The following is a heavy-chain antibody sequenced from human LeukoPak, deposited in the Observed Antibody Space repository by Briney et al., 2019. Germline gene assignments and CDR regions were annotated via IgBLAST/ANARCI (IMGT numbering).Heavy chain of an antibody. V-gene: IGHV3-21*01. Sequence: PSETLSLTCAVYGGSFSRYYWTWMRQTPGKGLEWVSSISSSSSYIYYADPVKGRFTISRDNAKNSLYLQMNSLRAEDTAVYYCARDSSGWYRLDYWGQGTLVTVSS. CDR3: ARDSSGWYRLDY. D-gene: IGHD6-19*01. CDR2: ISSSSSYI. CDR1: GGSFSRYY. J-gene: IGHJ4*02.